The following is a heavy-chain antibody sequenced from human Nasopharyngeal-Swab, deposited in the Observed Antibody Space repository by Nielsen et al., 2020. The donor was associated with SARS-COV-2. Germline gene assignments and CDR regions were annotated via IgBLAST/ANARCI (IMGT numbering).Heavy chain of an antibody. CDR2: INPSGGST. CDR1: GYTFTSYY. Sequence: ASVKVSCKASGYTFTSYYMHWVREAPGQGLEWMGIINPSGGSTSYAQKFQGRVTMTRDTSTSTVYMELSSLRSEDTAVYYCARGGSTISADPGPDYWGQGTLVTVSS. J-gene: IGHJ4*02. V-gene: IGHV1-46*01. CDR3: ARGGSTISADPGPDY. D-gene: IGHD3-3*01.